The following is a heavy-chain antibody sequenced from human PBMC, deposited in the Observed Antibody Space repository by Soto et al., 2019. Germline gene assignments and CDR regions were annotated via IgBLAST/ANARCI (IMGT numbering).Heavy chain of an antibody. J-gene: IGHJ4*02. V-gene: IGHV3-23*01. D-gene: IGHD6-13*01. CDR3: AKARLPGYSSSWTPFDY. CDR1: GFTFSSYA. Sequence: GGSLRLSCAASGFTFSSYAMSWVRQAPGKGLEWVSAISGSGGSTYYADSVKGRFTISRDNSKNTLYLQMNSLRAEDTAVYYCAKARLPGYSSSWTPFDYWGQGALVTVSS. CDR2: ISGSGGST.